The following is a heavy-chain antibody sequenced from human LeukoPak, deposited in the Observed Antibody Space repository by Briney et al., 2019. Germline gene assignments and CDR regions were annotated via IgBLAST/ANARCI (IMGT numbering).Heavy chain of an antibody. CDR1: GYTFTSYA. CDR2: INAGNGNT. V-gene: IGHV1-3*03. J-gene: IGHJ4*02. D-gene: IGHD3-9*01. Sequence: VASVKVSCKASGYTFTSYAMHWVRQAPGQRLEWMGWINAGNGNTKYSQEFQGRVTITRDTSASTDYMELSSLISEDTAVYFCASEIPQTGYYNSWGQGTLVTASS. CDR3: ASEIPQTGYYNS.